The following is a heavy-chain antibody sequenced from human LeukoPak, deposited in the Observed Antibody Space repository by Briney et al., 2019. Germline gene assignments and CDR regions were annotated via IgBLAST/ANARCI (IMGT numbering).Heavy chain of an antibody. CDR3: AREASGILLSTDYMDV. CDR2: ISSSSSYI. D-gene: IGHD1-26*01. CDR1: GFTFSSYS. V-gene: IGHV3-21*01. J-gene: IGHJ6*03. Sequence: GGSLRLSCAASGFTFSSYSMNWVRQAPGKGLEWVSSISSSSSYIYYADSVKGRFTISRDNAKNSLYLQMNSLRAEDTAVYYCAREASGILLSTDYMDVWGKGTTVPVSS.